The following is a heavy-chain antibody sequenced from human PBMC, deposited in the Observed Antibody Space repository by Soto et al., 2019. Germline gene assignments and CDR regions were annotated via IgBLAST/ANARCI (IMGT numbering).Heavy chain of an antibody. CDR2: IYYSGNT. V-gene: IGHV4-31*03. Sequence: PSATLSLTCTVSGGSISSGGYYWSWIRQHPGKGLEWIGYIYYSGNTYYNPSLKSRVTISVDTSKNQFSLKLSSVTAADTAVYYCASTYYYGSGSYLGPNWFDPWGQGTLVTVSS. CDR1: GGSISSGGYY. J-gene: IGHJ5*02. D-gene: IGHD3-10*01. CDR3: ASTYYYGSGSYLGPNWFDP.